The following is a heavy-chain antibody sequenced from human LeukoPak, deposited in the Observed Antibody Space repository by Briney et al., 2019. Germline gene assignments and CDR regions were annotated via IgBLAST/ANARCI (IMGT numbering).Heavy chain of an antibody. CDR3: ARVGAVAGTGPIQH. D-gene: IGHD6-19*01. CDR2: IIPIFGTA. Sequence: EASVKVSCKASGGTFSSYAISWVRQAPGQGLEWMGGIIPIFGTASYAQKFQGRVTMTRDMSTSTVYMELSSLRSEDTAVYYCARVGAVAGTGPIQHWGQGTLVTVSS. J-gene: IGHJ1*01. CDR1: GGTFSSYA. V-gene: IGHV1-69*05.